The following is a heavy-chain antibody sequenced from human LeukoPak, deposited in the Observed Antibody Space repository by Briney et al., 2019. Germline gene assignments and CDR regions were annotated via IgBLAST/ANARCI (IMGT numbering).Heavy chain of an antibody. J-gene: IGHJ4*02. D-gene: IGHD6-6*01. Sequence: GASVKVSCKVSGYTLTELSMHWVRQAPGQGLEWMGGIIPIFGTASYPQKFQGRLSITTDESTTIAYMDLTSLTSEDTAVYYCARDQSIAARQYYFDSWGQGTLVTVSS. CDR2: IIPIFGTA. CDR1: GYTLTELS. CDR3: ARDQSIAARQYYFDS. V-gene: IGHV1-69*05.